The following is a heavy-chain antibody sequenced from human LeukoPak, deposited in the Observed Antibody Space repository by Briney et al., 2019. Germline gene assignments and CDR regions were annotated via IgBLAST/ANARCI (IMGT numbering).Heavy chain of an antibody. CDR1: GFTFSSYA. CDR3: XXXXXXXXXXXXXFDY. V-gene: IGHV3-23*01. CDR2: ISGSGDNT. Sequence: GGSLRLSCAASGFTFSSYAMSWVRQAPGKGLEWVSGISGSGDNTYYADSVKGRFTISRDNSKNTLYVQVNSLGTEDTAAYYCXXXXXXXXXXXXXFDYWGQGTLVTVSS. J-gene: IGHJ4*02.